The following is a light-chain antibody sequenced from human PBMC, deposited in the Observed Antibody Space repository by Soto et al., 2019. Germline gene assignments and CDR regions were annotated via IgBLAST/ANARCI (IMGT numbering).Light chain of an antibody. J-gene: IGLJ2*01. CDR2: EVT. Sequence: QSALTQPPSASGSLGQSVTLSCTGFSNNYVSWYQQHPDKAPKLMIYEVTKRPSGVPDRFSGSKSGDTASLTVSGLQAEDEADYYCNSYAGNNNILFGGGTKLTVL. CDR1: SNNY. V-gene: IGLV2-8*01. CDR3: NSYAGNNNIL.